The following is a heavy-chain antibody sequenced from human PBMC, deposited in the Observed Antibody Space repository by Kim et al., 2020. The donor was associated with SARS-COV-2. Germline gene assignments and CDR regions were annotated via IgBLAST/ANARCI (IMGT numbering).Heavy chain of an antibody. Sequence: GESLRLSCAASGFTFSSYWMSWVRQAPGKGLEWVANIKQDGSEKYYVDSVKGRFTISRDNAKNSLYLQMNSLRAEDMAVYYCARGSVLRYFDWLSGYYFDYWGQGTLVTVSS. V-gene: IGHV3-7*01. CDR3: ARGSVLRYFDWLSGYYFDY. CDR1: GFTFSSYW. J-gene: IGHJ4*02. CDR2: IKQDGSEK. D-gene: IGHD3-9*01.